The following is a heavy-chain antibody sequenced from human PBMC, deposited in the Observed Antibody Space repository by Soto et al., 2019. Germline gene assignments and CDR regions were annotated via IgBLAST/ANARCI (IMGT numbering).Heavy chain of an antibody. D-gene: IGHD1-1*01. Sequence: GGSLRLCWAAAGCTFSSYAMSWFRQAQWKWLEWVSAISGSGVSTYYADSVKGRFTISRDNSKNTLYLQMISLRAEDTAVYFCAKARNTGNAYHYSGIDVWGQGTTVTVSS. V-gene: IGHV3-23*01. J-gene: IGHJ6*02. CDR2: ISGSGVST. CDR1: GCTFSSYA. CDR3: AKARNTGNAYHYSGIDV.